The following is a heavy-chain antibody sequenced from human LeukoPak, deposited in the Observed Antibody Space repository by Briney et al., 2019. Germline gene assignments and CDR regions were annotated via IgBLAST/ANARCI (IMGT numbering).Heavy chain of an antibody. J-gene: IGHJ4*02. CDR3: ARDQTYGDYGGIPDY. CDR2: INPSAGGT. Sequence: ASVKVSCKTSGYGFTNHYIHWVRQAPGQGLEWMGLINPSAGGTSYTQKLQGRLTMTRGMSTSTVYMELSSLRSEDTAVYYCARDQTYGDYGGIPDYWGQGTLVTVSS. V-gene: IGHV1-46*01. D-gene: IGHD4-17*01. CDR1: GYGFTNHY.